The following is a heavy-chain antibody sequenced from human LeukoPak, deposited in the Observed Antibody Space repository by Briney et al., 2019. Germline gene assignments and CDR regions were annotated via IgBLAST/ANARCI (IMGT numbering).Heavy chain of an antibody. D-gene: IGHD3-10*01. J-gene: IGHJ5*02. CDR1: GFTFNIYW. CDR2: IEQDGSTK. Sequence: QPGGSLRLSCAASGFTFNIYWMAWVRQAPGKGLEWVANIEQDGSTKYYADSVKGRFTISRDNAKNSLYLQMNSLRAEDTAVYYCARDVTGYVAYYYGSGFDPWGQGTLVTVSS. V-gene: IGHV3-7*03. CDR3: ARDVTGYVAYYYGSGFDP.